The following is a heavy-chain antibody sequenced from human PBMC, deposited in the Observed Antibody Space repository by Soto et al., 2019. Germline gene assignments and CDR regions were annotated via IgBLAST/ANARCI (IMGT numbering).Heavy chain of an antibody. J-gene: IGHJ4*02. CDR1: GGSISSDDYY. D-gene: IGHD1-1*01. CDR2: IYFSGST. CDR3: ARDRSNSPDYFDY. V-gene: IGHV4-30-4*01. Sequence: SETLSLTCTVSGGSISSDDYYWSWIRQPPGEGLEWIGYIYFSGSTSYNPSLKSRLTISIDTSKNQFSLTLTSVSAADTAVYYCARDRSNSPDYFDYWGQGTLVTVSS.